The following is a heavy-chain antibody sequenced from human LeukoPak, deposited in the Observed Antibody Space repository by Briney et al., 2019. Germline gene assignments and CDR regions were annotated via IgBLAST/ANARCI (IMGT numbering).Heavy chain of an antibody. CDR2: IYHSGST. Sequence: SETLSLTCTVSGGSISSYYWSWIRQPPGKGLEWIGYIYHSGSTYYNPSLKSRVTISVDRSKNQFSLKLSSVTAADTAVYYCARTEYSSSSLDYWGQGTLVTVSS. V-gene: IGHV4-59*12. J-gene: IGHJ4*02. D-gene: IGHD6-6*01. CDR1: GGSISSYY. CDR3: ARTEYSSSSLDY.